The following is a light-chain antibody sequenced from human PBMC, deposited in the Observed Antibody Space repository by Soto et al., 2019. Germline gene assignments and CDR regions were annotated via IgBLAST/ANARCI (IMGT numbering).Light chain of an antibody. CDR3: QQSFATPYT. V-gene: IGKV1-39*01. CDR2: HTS. J-gene: IGKJ2*01. Sequence: DIQMTQSPSSLSASVGDKVTITCRASETVDTYLNWYQQRPGKAPDLLIFHTSILQSGVPSRFSGSGSGTDFTLTISALQPEDFATYHGQQSFATPYTFGQGTRLDFK. CDR1: ETVDTY.